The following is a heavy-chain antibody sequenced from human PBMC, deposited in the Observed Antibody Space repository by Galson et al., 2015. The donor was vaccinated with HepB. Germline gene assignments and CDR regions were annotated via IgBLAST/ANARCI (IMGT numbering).Heavy chain of an antibody. CDR1: GGTFSSYA. V-gene: IGHV1-69*13. J-gene: IGHJ4*02. D-gene: IGHD3-3*01. Sequence: SVKVSCKASGGTFSSYAISWVRQAPGQGLEWVGGIIPIFGTANYAQKFQGRVTITADESTSTAYMELSSLRSEDTAVYYCARPQDFWSGYDTFDYWGQGTLVTVSS. CDR3: ARPQDFWSGYDTFDY. CDR2: IIPIFGTA.